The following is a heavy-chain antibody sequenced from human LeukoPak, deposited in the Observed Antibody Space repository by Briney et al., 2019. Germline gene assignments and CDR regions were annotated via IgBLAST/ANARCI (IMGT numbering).Heavy chain of an antibody. V-gene: IGHV4-4*09. Sequence: SETLSLTCTVSGGSISSYYWSWIRQPPGKGLEWIGYIYTSGSTNYNPSLKSRVTISVDTSKNQFSLKLSSVTAADTAVYYCARLSLLRYFDWYNWFDPWGQGTLVTVSS. J-gene: IGHJ5*02. CDR3: ARLSLLRYFDWYNWFDP. CDR1: GGSISSYY. D-gene: IGHD3-9*01. CDR2: IYTSGST.